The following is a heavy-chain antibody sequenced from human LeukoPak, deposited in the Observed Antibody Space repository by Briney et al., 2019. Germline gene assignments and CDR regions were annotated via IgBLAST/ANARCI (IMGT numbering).Heavy chain of an antibody. J-gene: IGHJ6*04. CDR1: GFTFSSYG. V-gene: IGHV3-30*03. CDR3: ATDSSKAA. Sequence: PGGSLRLSCAASGFTFSSYGMHWVRQAPGKGLEWVAVISYDGSNKYYADPVKGRFTISRDNSKNTLYLQMNSLRAEDTAVYYCATDSSKAAWGKGTTVTVSS. CDR2: ISYDGSNK. D-gene: IGHD6-19*01.